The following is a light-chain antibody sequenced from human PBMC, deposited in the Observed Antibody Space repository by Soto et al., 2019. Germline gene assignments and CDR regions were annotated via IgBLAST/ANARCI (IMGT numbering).Light chain of an antibody. CDR2: EVS. CDR3: SSYTSSSTLV. V-gene: IGLV2-14*01. J-gene: IGLJ2*01. CDR1: SSDVGGYNY. Sequence: QSALTQPASVSGSPGQSITISCTGTSSDVGGYNYVSWYQQHPGKAPKLMIYEVSNRPSGVSNRFSGSKSGNTASLTISVLQAEYEADYYCSSYTSSSTLVFGGGTKVTVL.